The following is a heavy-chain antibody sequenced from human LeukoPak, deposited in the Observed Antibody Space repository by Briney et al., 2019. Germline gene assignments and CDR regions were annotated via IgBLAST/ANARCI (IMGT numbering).Heavy chain of an antibody. CDR2: IRYDGSNK. CDR1: GFTFSSYG. V-gene: IGHV3-30*02. J-gene: IGHJ6*03. D-gene: IGHD6-19*01. Sequence: GGSLRLSCAASGFTFSSYGMRWVRQAPGKGLGWVAFIRYDGSNKYYADSVKGRFTISRDNSKNTLYLQMNSLRAEDTAVYYCAKVEYSSGWSYYYYYYMDVWGKGTTVTVSS. CDR3: AKVEYSSGWSYYYYYYMDV.